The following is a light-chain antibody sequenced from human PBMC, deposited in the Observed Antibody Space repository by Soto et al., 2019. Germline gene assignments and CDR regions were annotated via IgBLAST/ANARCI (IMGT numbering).Light chain of an antibody. J-gene: IGKJ2*01. CDR2: GAS. Sequence: EIVMTQSPATLSVSPGERATLSCRASQSVSSNLAWYQQKPGQAPRLFIYGASTRATGIPARFSGSGSGTEFTLTISSLQSEDFAVYYCQQDNKWPPYTFGQGTKLEIK. V-gene: IGKV3-15*01. CDR3: QQDNKWPPYT. CDR1: QSVSSN.